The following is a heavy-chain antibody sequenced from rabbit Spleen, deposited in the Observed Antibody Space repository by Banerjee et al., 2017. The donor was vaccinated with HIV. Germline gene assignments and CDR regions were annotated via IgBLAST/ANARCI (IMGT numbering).Heavy chain of an antibody. CDR3: ARDSGSSFSTYGMDL. V-gene: IGHV1S40*01. CDR1: GFSFNSDYD. J-gene: IGHJ6*01. CDR2: AYAGSGGCT. Sequence: QSLEESGGALVKPGASLTLTCTASGFSFNSDYDMCWVSQAPGKGLEWVSCAYAGSGGCTYSATWAKVRFTVSKTSSTTVTLQMTGLAASDTAPYFCARDSGSSFSTYGMDLWGPGTLVTVS. D-gene: IGHD7-1*01.